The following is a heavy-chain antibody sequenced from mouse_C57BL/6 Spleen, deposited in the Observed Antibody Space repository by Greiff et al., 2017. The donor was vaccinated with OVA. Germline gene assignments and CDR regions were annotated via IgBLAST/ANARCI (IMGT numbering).Heavy chain of an antibody. D-gene: IGHD1-1*01. CDR2: IDPANGNT. V-gene: IGHV14-3*01. CDR1: GFNIKNTY. Sequence: EVQLQQSVAELVRPGASVKLSCTASGFNIKNTYMHWVKQRPEQGLEWIGRIDPANGNTKYAPKFQGKATITADTSSNTADLQLSSLTSEDTAIYYCARSRGYYGSLYYFDYWGQGTTLTVSS. J-gene: IGHJ2*01. CDR3: ARSRGYYGSLYYFDY.